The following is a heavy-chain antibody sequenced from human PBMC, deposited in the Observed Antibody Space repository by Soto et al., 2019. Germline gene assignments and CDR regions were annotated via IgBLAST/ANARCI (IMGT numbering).Heavy chain of an antibody. CDR3: AKGSIDYSASVDN. V-gene: IGHV3-23*01. D-gene: IGHD1-26*01. Sequence: EVQLLESGGGLVQPGGSLRLSCAASGFSFSWYAMVWVRQAPGKGLEWVSVISARGGSLYFADSVKGRFTISRDNSKNVLSLEMNSLRAEDTATYFCAKGSIDYSASVDNWGQGTLVVVSS. CDR1: GFSFSWYA. J-gene: IGHJ4*02. CDR2: ISARGGSL.